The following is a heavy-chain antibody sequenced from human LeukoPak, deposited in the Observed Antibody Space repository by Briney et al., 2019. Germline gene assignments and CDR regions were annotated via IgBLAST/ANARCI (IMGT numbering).Heavy chain of an antibody. CDR3: ARPDTYYYDSSGYPAAFDI. D-gene: IGHD3-22*01. CDR2: IYYSGST. CDR1: GGSISSSSYY. J-gene: IGHJ3*02. V-gene: IGHV4-39*01. Sequence: SETLSLTCTVSGGSISSSSYYWGWIRQPPGKGLEWIGSIYYSGSTYYNPSLKSRVTISVDTSKNQFSLKLSSVTAADTAVYYCARPDTYYYDSSGYPAAFDIWGQGTMVTVSA.